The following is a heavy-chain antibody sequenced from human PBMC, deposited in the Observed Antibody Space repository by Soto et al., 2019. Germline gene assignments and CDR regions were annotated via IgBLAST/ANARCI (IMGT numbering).Heavy chain of an antibody. CDR1: GASISSGDYF. D-gene: IGHD1-1*01. J-gene: IGHJ5*01. Sequence: SETLSLTCTVSGASISSGDYFWSWIRQSPGKGLQWIGYIYDSGSSYYNPSLKSRVTMSVDTSKNQFSLKLSSVTAADTAVYYCVRDGTKTLRDWFDPWGQGISVTVSS. CDR2: IYDSGSS. V-gene: IGHV4-30-4*01. CDR3: VRDGTKTLRDWFDP.